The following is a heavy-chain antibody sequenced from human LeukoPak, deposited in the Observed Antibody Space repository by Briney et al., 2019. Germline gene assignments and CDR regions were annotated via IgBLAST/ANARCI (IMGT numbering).Heavy chain of an antibody. J-gene: IGHJ6*03. Sequence: SVKVSCKASGGTFSSYAIGWVRQAPGQGLEWMGRIIPIFGTANYAQKFQGRVTITTDESTSTAYMELSSLRSEDTAVYYCAVTGLYNYYYYYYMDVWGKGTTVTVSS. V-gene: IGHV1-69*05. CDR3: AVTGLYNYYYYYYMDV. CDR1: GGTFSSYA. CDR2: IIPIFGTA. D-gene: IGHD7-27*01.